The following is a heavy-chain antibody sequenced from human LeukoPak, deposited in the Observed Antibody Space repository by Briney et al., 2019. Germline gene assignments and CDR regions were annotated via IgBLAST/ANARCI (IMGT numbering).Heavy chain of an antibody. CDR2: LYPSGRP. CDR3: ARAGSWSYGLDV. Sequence: SETLSLTCTVSGGAISGYYWRWIRQSAGKGLEWIGRLYPSGRPSYNPSLNSRVTMSVDTSKNQVSLRLSSVTAADTAVYYCARAGSWSYGLDVWGQGTTVTVSS. V-gene: IGHV4-4*07. CDR1: GGAISGYY. D-gene: IGHD6-13*01. J-gene: IGHJ6*02.